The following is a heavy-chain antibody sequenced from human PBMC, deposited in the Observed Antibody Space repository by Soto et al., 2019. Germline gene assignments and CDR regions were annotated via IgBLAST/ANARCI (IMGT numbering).Heavy chain of an antibody. Sequence: GGSLRLSCVVYNMTFTYAWMSWVRQAPGKGLEWVGRIKATAYGGTTDYAAPVKGRFSISRDDSKNTLYLEMNSLRTEDTGTYFCTTVDTSGYYFQHWGLGTLVTVSS. V-gene: IGHV3-15*01. J-gene: IGHJ4*02. D-gene: IGHD3-22*01. CDR3: TTVDTSGYYFQH. CDR1: NMTFTYAW. CDR2: IKATAYGGTT.